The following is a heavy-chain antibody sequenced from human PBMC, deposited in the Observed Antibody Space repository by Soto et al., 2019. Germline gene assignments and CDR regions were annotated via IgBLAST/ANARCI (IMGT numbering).Heavy chain of an antibody. D-gene: IGHD6-13*01. V-gene: IGHV1-58*01. J-gene: IGHJ6*02. CDR2: IVVGSGNT. CDR1: GFTFTSSA. CDR3: AAVPGIAAALDYYGMDV. Sequence: ASVKVSCKASGFTFTSSAVQWVRQARGQRLEWIGWIVVGSGNTNYAQKFQERVTITRDMSTSTAYMELSSLRSEDTAVYYCAAVPGIAAALDYYGMDVWGQGTTVTVSS.